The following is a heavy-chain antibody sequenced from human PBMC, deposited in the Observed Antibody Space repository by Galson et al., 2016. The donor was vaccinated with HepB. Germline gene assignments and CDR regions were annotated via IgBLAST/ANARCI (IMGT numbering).Heavy chain of an antibody. D-gene: IGHD3-3*01. J-gene: IGHJ4*02. V-gene: IGHV4-59*01. CDR1: GDSISSYY. CDR2: IYFSGRT. CDR3: ARTGVHEYWSGYPEASFDY. Sequence: SETLSLTCSVSGDSISSYYWSWIRQPPGKGLEWMGYIYFSGRTSYTPSLKSRLTISVDTSNNQFSLKLTSVTASATAVYFCARTGVHEYWSGYPEASFDYWGQGILVTVSS.